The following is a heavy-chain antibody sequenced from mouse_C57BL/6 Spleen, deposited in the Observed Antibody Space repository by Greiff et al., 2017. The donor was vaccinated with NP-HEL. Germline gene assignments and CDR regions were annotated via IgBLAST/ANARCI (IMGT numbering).Heavy chain of an antibody. J-gene: IGHJ4*01. D-gene: IGHD2-2*01. CDR3: ARGYADLYAMDY. Sequence: EVMLVESGGGLVQPGGSLKLSCAASGFTFSDYGMAWVRQAPRKGPEWVAFISNLAYSIYYADTVTGRFTISRENAKNTLYLEMSSLRSEDTAMYYCARGYADLYAMDYWGQGTSVTVSS. V-gene: IGHV5-15*01. CDR2: ISNLAYSI. CDR1: GFTFSDYG.